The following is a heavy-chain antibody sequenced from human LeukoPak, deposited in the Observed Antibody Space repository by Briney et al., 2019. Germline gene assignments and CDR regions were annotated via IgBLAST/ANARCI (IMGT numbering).Heavy chain of an antibody. D-gene: IGHD3-22*01. J-gene: IGHJ4*02. V-gene: IGHV3-23*01. CDR3: AKVVGDSSGYYYYFDY. Sequence: SGGSLRLSCAASGFTFSSYWMSWVRQAPGKELEWVSAISGSGGSTYYADSVKGRFTISRDNSKNTLYLQMNSLRAEDTAVYYCAKVVGDSSGYYYYFDYWGQGTLVTVSS. CDR1: GFTFSSYW. CDR2: ISGSGGST.